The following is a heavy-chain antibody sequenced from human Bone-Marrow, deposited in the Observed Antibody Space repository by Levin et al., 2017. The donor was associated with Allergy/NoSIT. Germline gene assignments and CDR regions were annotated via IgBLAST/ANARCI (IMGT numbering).Heavy chain of an antibody. CDR3: VRDSYWAFDS. Sequence: GGSLRLSCATSGFDFKKYSMDWVRQVPGKGLEWLSYMGTSNTIYYADSVEGRFTISRDYAKNEVYLQMNSLRDEDTGIYFCVRDSYWAFDSWGQGTRVIVSS. V-gene: IGHV3-48*02. CDR1: GFDFKKYS. J-gene: IGHJ4*02. D-gene: IGHD2-8*02. CDR2: MGTSNTI.